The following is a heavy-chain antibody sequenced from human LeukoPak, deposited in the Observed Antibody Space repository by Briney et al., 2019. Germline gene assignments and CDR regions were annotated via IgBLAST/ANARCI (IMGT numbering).Heavy chain of an antibody. V-gene: IGHV3-15*04. CDR1: GFTFNYAW. Sequence: GGSLRLSCAASGFTFNYAWMSWVRQVPGKGLEWVGQTVSEIDGGTTDYAAPVKGRFTISRDDSKSTLYLQMNSLKIEDTAVYYCTADEDWNYARKDVWGQGATVIVSS. J-gene: IGHJ6*02. CDR3: TADEDWNYARKDV. CDR2: TVSEIDGGTT. D-gene: IGHD1-7*01.